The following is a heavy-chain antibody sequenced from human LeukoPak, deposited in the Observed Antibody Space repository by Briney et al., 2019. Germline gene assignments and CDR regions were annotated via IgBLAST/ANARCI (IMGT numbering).Heavy chain of an antibody. D-gene: IGHD5-18*01. CDR2: IRSKAYGGTT. Sequence: GGSLRLSCTASGFTFGDYAMSWVRQAPGKGLEWVGFIRSKAYGGTTEYAASVKGRFTISRDDSKSIAYLQMNSLKTEDTAVYYCTRGYSGYYYYMDVWGKGTTVTVSS. CDR1: GFTFGDYA. CDR3: TRGYSGYYYYMDV. V-gene: IGHV3-49*04. J-gene: IGHJ6*03.